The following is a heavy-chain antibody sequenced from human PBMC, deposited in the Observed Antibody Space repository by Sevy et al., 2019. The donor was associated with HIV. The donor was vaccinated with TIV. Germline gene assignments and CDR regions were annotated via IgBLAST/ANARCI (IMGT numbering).Heavy chain of an antibody. CDR3: ARQRTYYYDSSGYDAFDI. CDR1: GYTFTGYY. Sequence: ASVKVSCKASGYTFTGYYMHWVRQAPGQGPEWMGRINPNSGGTNYAQKFQGRVTMTRDTSISTAYMELSRLRSDDTAVYYCARQRTYYYDSSGYDAFDIWGQGTMVTVSS. CDR2: INPNSGGT. D-gene: IGHD3-22*01. V-gene: IGHV1-2*06. J-gene: IGHJ3*02.